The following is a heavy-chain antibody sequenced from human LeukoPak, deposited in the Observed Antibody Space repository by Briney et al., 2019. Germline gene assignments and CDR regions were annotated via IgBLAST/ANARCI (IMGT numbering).Heavy chain of an antibody. V-gene: IGHV3-53*01. J-gene: IGHJ4*02. Sequence: GGSLRLSCAASGFIVSNSYMSWVRQAPGKGLEWVSVIYSGGGTFYSESVKGRFTISRDYSKNTLYLQMNSLRAEDTAVYYCATDRNSGKYYDYWGQGTLVTVSS. CDR1: GFIVSNSY. CDR3: ATDRNSGKYYDY. CDR2: IYSGGGT. D-gene: IGHD1-26*01.